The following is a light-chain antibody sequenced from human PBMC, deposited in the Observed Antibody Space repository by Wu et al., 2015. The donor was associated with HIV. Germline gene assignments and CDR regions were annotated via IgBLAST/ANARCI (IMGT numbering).Light chain of an antibody. CDR3: QQYNNWPGFT. V-gene: IGKV3-15*01. CDR1: QRISNY. CDR2: GAS. J-gene: IGKJ3*01. Sequence: EIVMTQSPATLSVSPGERATLSCKASQRISNYLAWYQQKPGQAPRLLIYGASTRATGIPARFSGSGSGTEFTLTISILQSEDFAVYYCQQYNNWPGFTFGPGTKVDIK.